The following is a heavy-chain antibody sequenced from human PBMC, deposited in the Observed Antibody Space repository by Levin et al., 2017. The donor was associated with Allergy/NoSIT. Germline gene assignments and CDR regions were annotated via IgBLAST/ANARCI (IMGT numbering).Heavy chain of an antibody. CDR3: ARDGPLYGSGSYSPYYFDY. J-gene: IGHJ4*02. CDR1: GFTFTTYA. V-gene: IGHV3-30-3*01. D-gene: IGHD3-10*01. Sequence: AGGSLRLSCAASGFTFTTYAMHWVRQAPGKGLEWVAVISYDGNNKYYADSVKGRFTISRDNSKTTVYLQMNSLRVEDTAVYYCARDGPLYGSGSYSPYYFDYWGQGTLVAVSS. CDR2: ISYDGNNK.